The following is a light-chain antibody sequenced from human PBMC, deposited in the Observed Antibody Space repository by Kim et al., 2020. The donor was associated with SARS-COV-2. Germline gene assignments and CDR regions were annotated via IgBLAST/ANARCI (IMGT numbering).Light chain of an antibody. Sequence: DIQMTQSPSSLSASVGDRVTITCRASQSISYYLNWHQQKTGEAPKTLIYAASTLQSGVPSRFSGSGSGTHFTLTISNLQPEDFATYYCQQSYGIPLTFGQGTKVDIK. CDR1: QSISYY. CDR2: AAS. J-gene: IGKJ1*01. CDR3: QQSYGIPLT. V-gene: IGKV1-39*01.